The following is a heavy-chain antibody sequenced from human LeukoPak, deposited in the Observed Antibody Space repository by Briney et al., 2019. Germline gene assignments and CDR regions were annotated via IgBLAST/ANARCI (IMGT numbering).Heavy chain of an antibody. V-gene: IGHV3-7*03. CDR2: IKEDGSEK. D-gene: IGHD6-6*01. J-gene: IGHJ4*02. Sequence: GGSLRLSCAASGFIFSSYWMSWVRQAPGKGLEWVANIKEDGSEKYYVDSVKGRFTISRDNAKNSLYLQTNSLRAEDTAVYYCARGAARLNDYWGQGTLVTVSS. CDR1: GFIFSSYW. CDR3: ARGAARLNDY.